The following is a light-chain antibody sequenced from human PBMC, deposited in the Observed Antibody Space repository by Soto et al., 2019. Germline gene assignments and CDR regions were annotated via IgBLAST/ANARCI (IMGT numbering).Light chain of an antibody. Sequence: QSVLTQPASVSGSPGQSITISCTGTSSDVGGYNYVSWYQQYPGKAPKLIIYGVSSRPLGVSNRFSGSKSGNTASLTISGLQAEDEADYYCSSYTTSSTYVFGTGTKVTVL. CDR1: SSDVGGYNY. CDR2: GVS. V-gene: IGLV2-14*03. J-gene: IGLJ1*01. CDR3: SSYTTSSTYV.